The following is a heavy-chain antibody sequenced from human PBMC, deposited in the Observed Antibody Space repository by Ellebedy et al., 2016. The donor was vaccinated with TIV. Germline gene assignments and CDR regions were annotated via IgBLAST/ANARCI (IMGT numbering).Heavy chain of an antibody. J-gene: IGHJ5*02. D-gene: IGHD3-9*01. V-gene: IGHV4-38-2*02. CDR2: IYHSWST. Sequence: MPSETLSLTCTVSASSISTVYYWVRIWQPPRQGPVFIGSIYHSWSTYYIPSLKTRVTVSLDTSKNHFSLRLNSVTAADTAIYYCSRGTIPDITKFSTDWFNPWGRGTLVTVAS. CDR1: ASSISTVYY. CDR3: SRGTIPDITKFSTDWFNP.